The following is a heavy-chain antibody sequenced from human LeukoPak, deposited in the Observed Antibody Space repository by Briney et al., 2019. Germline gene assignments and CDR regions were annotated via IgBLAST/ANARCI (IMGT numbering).Heavy chain of an antibody. CDR1: GGTFSSYA. CDR2: IIPIFGTA. D-gene: IGHD6-19*01. CDR3: ARFRYSSGWNDAFDI. Sequence: ASVKVSFKASGGTFSSYAISWVRQAPGQGLEWMGGIIPIFGTANYAQKFQGRVTITADESTSTAYMELSSLRSEDTAVYYCARFRYSSGWNDAFDIWGQGTMVTVSS. J-gene: IGHJ3*02. V-gene: IGHV1-69*01.